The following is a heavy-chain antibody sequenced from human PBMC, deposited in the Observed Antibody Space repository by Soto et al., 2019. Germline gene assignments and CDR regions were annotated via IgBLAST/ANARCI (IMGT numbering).Heavy chain of an antibody. CDR3: AKDLYWGGYYVAGYYYYYMDV. V-gene: IGHV3-30*18. CDR1: GVSLYISG. CDR2: ISYDGSNK. J-gene: IGHJ6*03. Sequence: PGCCTELCRASCGVSLYISGMDGVRQAPGKGLEWVAVISYDGSNKYYADSVKGRFTISRDNSKNTLYLQMNSLRAEDTAVYYCAKDLYWGGYYVAGYYYYYMDVWGKGTTVTVS. D-gene: IGHD3-3*01.